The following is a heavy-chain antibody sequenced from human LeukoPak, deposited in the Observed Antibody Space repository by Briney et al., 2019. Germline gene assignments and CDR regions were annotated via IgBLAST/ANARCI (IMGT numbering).Heavy chain of an antibody. CDR1: GFTFSSYA. Sequence: GGSLRLSCAASGFTFSSYAMHWVRQAPGKGLEWVAVISYDGSNKYYADSVKGRFTISRDNSKNTLYLQMNSLRAEDTAVYYCARGRFSSSWYLNWFDPWGQGTLVTVSS. J-gene: IGHJ5*02. D-gene: IGHD6-13*01. CDR2: ISYDGSNK. V-gene: IGHV3-30*04. CDR3: ARGRFSSSWYLNWFDP.